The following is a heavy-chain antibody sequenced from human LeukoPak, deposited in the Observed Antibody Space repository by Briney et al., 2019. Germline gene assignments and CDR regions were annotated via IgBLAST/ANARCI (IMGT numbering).Heavy chain of an antibody. D-gene: IGHD4-11*01. CDR2: IKTDGSDT. V-gene: IGHV3-74*01. Sequence: AGGSLRLSCAASGFTFSSYWMHWVRQSPGKGLVWVSRIKTDGSDTYYADSVRGRFTISRDNAKNTLYLQTDSLRAEDTAVYFCARGDYSSHTLWGQGTLVTVSS. CDR3: ARGDYSSHTL. J-gene: IGHJ4*02. CDR1: GFTFSSYW.